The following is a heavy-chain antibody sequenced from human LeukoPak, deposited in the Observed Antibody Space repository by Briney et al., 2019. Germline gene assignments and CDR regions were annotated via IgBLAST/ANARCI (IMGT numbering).Heavy chain of an antibody. CDR3: ARDLAGSAYYDSSGYYS. D-gene: IGHD3-22*01. Sequence: ASVTVSFTASGYTFTNYDINWVRQATGQEPEWMGYINPNSGETGYSQKFQGRVTITRDTSISTAYMELRSLRSDDTAVYYCARDLAGSAYYDSSGYYSWGQGTLVTVSS. J-gene: IGHJ4*02. CDR1: GYTFTNYD. CDR2: INPNSGET. V-gene: IGHV1-8*03.